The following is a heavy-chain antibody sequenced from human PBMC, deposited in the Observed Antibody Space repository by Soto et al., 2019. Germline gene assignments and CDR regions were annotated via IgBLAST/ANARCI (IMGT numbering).Heavy chain of an antibody. CDR2: MNPNSGNT. D-gene: IGHD3-10*01. Sequence: QVQLVQSGAEVKKPGASVKVSCKASGYTFTSYDINWVRQATGQGLEWMGWMNPNSGNTGYAQTFQGKVTMTRHTSISTAYMELSSLRSEDTAFYYCASSSGSPYYYYGMDVWGQGATVTVSS. J-gene: IGHJ6*02. V-gene: IGHV1-8*01. CDR3: ASSSGSPYYYYGMDV. CDR1: GYTFTSYD.